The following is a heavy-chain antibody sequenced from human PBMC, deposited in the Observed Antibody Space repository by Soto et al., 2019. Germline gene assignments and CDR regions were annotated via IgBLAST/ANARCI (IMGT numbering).Heavy chain of an antibody. J-gene: IGHJ4*02. CDR1: GFTFSNYW. V-gene: IGHV3-7*01. Sequence: EVQLVESGGGLVQPGGSLRLSCAASGFTFSNYWMSWVRQAPGKGLEWVANIKQDGSQNYYVDSVKGRFTTSRDNTTNTFYLQMNSLRADDTAVYYCAREHINGWKFDYWGRGTLVTVSS. CDR3: AREHINGWKFDY. D-gene: IGHD6-19*01. CDR2: IKQDGSQN.